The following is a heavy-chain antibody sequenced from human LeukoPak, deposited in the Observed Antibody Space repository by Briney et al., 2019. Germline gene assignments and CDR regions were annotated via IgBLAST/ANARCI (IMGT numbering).Heavy chain of an antibody. J-gene: IGHJ4*02. CDR3: TTEGYCSSTSCYVVNY. CDR1: GFTFSNAW. Sequence: GGSLRLSCAASGFTFSNAWMNWVRQAPGKGLEWVDRIKSKTDGGTTDYAAPVKGRFTISRDDSKNTLYLQMNSLKTEDTAVYYCTTEGYCSSTSCYVVNYWGQGTLVTVSS. D-gene: IGHD2-2*01. V-gene: IGHV3-15*07. CDR2: IKSKTDGGTT.